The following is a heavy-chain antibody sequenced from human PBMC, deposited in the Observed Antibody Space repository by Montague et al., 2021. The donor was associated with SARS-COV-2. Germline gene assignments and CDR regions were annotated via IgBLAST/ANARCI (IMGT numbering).Heavy chain of an antibody. J-gene: IGHJ4*02. Sequence: SETLSLTCTVSGGSINSSYWSWIRQPAGKGPEWIGRMHFTGKTNFSPFSSSRLTMSADTSKNQFSLKLTSVTAADTAIYFCARDRFDFGAGRQGTIDFWGQGTLVTVSS. V-gene: IGHV4-4*07. CDR2: MHFTGKT. CDR3: ARDRFDFGAGRQGTIDF. D-gene: IGHD3-10*01. CDR1: GGSINSSY.